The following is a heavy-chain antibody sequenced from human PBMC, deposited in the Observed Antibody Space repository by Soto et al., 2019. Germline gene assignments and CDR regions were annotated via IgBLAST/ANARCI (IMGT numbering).Heavy chain of an antibody. J-gene: IGHJ4*02. CDR1: GFTFDDYA. CDR2: ISWNSGSI. CDR3: AKASPNDYGDYGSFYYFDY. D-gene: IGHD4-17*01. V-gene: IGHV3-9*01. Sequence: PGGSLRLSCAASGFTFDDYAMHWVRQAPGKGLEWVSGISWNSGSIGYADSVKGRFTISRDNAKNSLYLQMNSLRAEDTALYYCAKASPNDYGDYGSFYYFDYWGQGTLVTVSS.